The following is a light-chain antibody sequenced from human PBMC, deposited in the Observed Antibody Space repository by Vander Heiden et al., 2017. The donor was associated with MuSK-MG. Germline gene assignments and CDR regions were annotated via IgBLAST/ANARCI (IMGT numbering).Light chain of an antibody. J-gene: IGKJ4*01. CDR2: AAS. CDR1: QSIRTY. CDR3: QQSHSIPLT. Sequence: DIQMTQSPSSLSASVGDRVTITCRASQSIRTYLNWYQQNPEKAPKLLIFAASNVQSGVPSTSSGSGSGTDFTLTIISLQPDDFAEYYCQQSHSIPLTFGGGTKVEMK. V-gene: IGKV1-39*01.